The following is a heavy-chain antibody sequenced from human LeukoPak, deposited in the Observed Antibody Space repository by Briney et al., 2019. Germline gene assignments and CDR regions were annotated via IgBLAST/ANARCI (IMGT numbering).Heavy chain of an antibody. J-gene: IGHJ4*02. V-gene: IGHV3-11*01. D-gene: IGHD3-16*01. Sequence: GGSLRLSCAASGFTFSDYYMSWIRQAPGKGLEWVSYISSSGSTIYYADSVKGRFTISRDNAKNSLYLQMNSLRAEDTAVYYCARDRNPLFGGTSGCYFDYWGQGTLVTVSS. CDR2: ISSSGSTI. CDR1: GFTFSDYY. CDR3: ARDRNPLFGGTSGCYFDY.